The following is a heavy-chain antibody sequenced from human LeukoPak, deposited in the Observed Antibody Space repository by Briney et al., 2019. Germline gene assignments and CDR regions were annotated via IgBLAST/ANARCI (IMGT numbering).Heavy chain of an antibody. D-gene: IGHD5-24*01. CDR2: IYSGGST. CDR1: GFTVSSNY. V-gene: IGHV3-53*01. CDR3: ASSMGRDGYNYGY. Sequence: GGSLRLSCAASGFTVSSNYMSWVRQAPGEGLEWVSVIYSGGSTYYADSVKGRFTISRDNSKNTLYLQMNSLRAEDTAVYYCASSMGRDGYNYGYWGQGTLVTVSS. J-gene: IGHJ4*02.